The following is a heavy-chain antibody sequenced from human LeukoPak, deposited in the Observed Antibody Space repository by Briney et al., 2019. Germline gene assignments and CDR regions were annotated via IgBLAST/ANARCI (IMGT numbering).Heavy chain of an antibody. J-gene: IGHJ4*02. CDR1: GFPFSSYA. CDR3: AKDVLVATTGSLFDY. Sequence: PGGSLRLSCAASGFPFSSYAMSWVRQAPGKGLEWVSAISGSGGSTYYADSVKGRFTISRDNSKNTLYLQMNSLRAEDTAVYYCAKDVLVATTGSLFDYWGQGTLVTVSS. CDR2: ISGSGGST. V-gene: IGHV3-23*01. D-gene: IGHD5-12*01.